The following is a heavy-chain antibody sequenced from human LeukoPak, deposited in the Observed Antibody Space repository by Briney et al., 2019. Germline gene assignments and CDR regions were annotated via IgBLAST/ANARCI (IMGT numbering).Heavy chain of an antibody. CDR1: GGSISSYY. Sequence: SETLSLTCTVSGGSISSYYWSWIRQPPGKGLEWIGYIYYSGSTNYNPSLKSRVTISVDTSKNQFSLKLSSVTAADTAVYYCARHGDSSSWYGVFDYWGQGTLVTVSS. CDR2: IYYSGST. CDR3: ARHGDSSSWYGVFDY. J-gene: IGHJ4*02. V-gene: IGHV4-59*08. D-gene: IGHD6-13*01.